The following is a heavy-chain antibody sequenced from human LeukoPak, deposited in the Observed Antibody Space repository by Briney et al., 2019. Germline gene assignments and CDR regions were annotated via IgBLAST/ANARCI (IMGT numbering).Heavy chain of an antibody. V-gene: IGHV1-69*06. CDR3: AREMVTTFAFDI. CDR1: GGTFSSYA. Sequence: SVKVSCKASGGTFSSYAISWVRQAPGQGLEWMGGIIPIFGTANYAQKFQGRVTITADKSTSTAYMELSSLRAEDTAVYYCAREMVTTFAFDIWGQGTMVTVSS. D-gene: IGHD4-17*01. J-gene: IGHJ3*02. CDR2: IIPIFGTA.